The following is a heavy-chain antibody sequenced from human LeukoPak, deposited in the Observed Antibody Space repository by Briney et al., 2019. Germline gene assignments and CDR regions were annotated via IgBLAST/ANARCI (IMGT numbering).Heavy chain of an antibody. CDR1: GYTFTSYD. D-gene: IGHD6-13*01. J-gene: IGHJ4*02. Sequence: ASAKVSCKASGYTFTSYDINWVRQATGQGLEWMGWMNPNSGNTGYAQKFQGRVTMTRNTSISTAYMELSSLRSEDTAVYYCAREASGIAAAGTPLGYWGQGTLVTVSS. CDR3: AREASGIAAAGTPLGY. CDR2: MNPNSGNT. V-gene: IGHV1-8*01.